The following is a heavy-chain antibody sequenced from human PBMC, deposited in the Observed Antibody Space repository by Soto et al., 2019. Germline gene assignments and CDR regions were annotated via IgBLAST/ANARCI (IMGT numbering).Heavy chain of an antibody. J-gene: IGHJ4*01. CDR2: ISGSGVNT. D-gene: IGHD4-17*01. CDR1: GFTFGSYA. Sequence: LRLSCAASGFTFGSYAMSWVRQAPGKGLEWVSGISGSGVNTYYADSVRGRFTISRDTSKNTLYLQMNSLRAEGTAVYYCAKDRLRADYCGQGTLVPVSS. CDR3: AKDRLRADY. V-gene: IGHV3-23*01.